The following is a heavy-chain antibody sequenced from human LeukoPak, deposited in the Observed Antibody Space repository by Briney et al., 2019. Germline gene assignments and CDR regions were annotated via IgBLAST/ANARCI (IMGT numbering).Heavy chain of an antibody. CDR2: MSNDGN. CDR1: GFXFSSYT. CDR3: ARDGGGGGSYPDY. J-gene: IGHJ4*02. Sequence: GRSLRLSCAASGFXFSSYTIHWVRQAPGKGLEWVAVMSNDGNYYADSEKGRFTISRDNSKNTLYLQMNSLRPEDTAVYYCARDGGGGGSYPDYWGQGTLVTVSS. V-gene: IGHV3-30*04. D-gene: IGHD1-26*01.